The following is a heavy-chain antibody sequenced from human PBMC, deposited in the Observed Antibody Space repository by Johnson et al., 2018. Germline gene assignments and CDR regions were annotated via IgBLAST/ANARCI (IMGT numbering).Heavy chain of an antibody. V-gene: IGHV4-31*03. CDR1: GGSISSGVYY. CDR2: IYYSGST. Sequence: QVQLQESGPGLAKPSQTLSLTCTVSGGSISSGVYYWSWIRQHPGKGLEWIGHIYYSGSTYYNPSLKSRLTISVDTSKNQFSRKLSSGTAADTAVYYCGGEGASDPVDVWGQGTTVTVSS. CDR3: GGEGASDPVDV. D-gene: IGHD4/OR15-4a*01. J-gene: IGHJ6*02.